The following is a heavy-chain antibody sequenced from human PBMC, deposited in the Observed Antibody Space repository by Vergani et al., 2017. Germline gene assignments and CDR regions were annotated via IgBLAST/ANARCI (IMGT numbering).Heavy chain of an antibody. D-gene: IGHD5-18*01. CDR2: IYYSGST. Sequence: QLQLQESGPGLVKPSETLSLTCTVSGGSISSYYWSWIRQPPGKGLEWIGYIYYSGSTNYNPSLKSRVTISVDTSKNQFSLKLNSVTAADTAVYYCARQGYSYGHDYWGQGTLVTVSS. J-gene: IGHJ4*02. CDR1: GGSISSYY. V-gene: IGHV4-59*08. CDR3: ARQGYSYGHDY.